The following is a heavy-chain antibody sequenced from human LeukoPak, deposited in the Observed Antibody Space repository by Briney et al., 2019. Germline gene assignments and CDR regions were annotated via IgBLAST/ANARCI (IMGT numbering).Heavy chain of an antibody. CDR1: GGSISSSSYY. J-gene: IGHJ4*02. Sequence: PSETLSLTCTVSGGSISSSSYYWGWIRQPPGKGLEWIGSISYSGSTYYNPSLKSRVTISVDTSKNQFSLKLSSVTASDTAVYYCARYTRSSALRTWGQGILVIVSP. CDR2: ISYSGST. V-gene: IGHV4-39*01. CDR3: ARYTRSSALRT. D-gene: IGHD3-10*01.